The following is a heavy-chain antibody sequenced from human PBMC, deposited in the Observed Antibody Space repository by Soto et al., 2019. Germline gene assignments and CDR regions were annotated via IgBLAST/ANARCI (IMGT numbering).Heavy chain of an antibody. D-gene: IGHD3-22*01. V-gene: IGHV1-8*01. CDR3: ARETYNSGERAFDI. Sequence: QVQLMQSGAEVKKPGASVKVSCKASRYPFTSYDIHWVRQATGQGLEWMGWMNPNSGNTAFAQKFQDRVTMTRNTYTRIAYMELSSLRSEDTAVYYCARETYNSGERAFDIWGQGTMVTVSS. CDR1: RYPFTSYD. CDR2: MNPNSGNT. J-gene: IGHJ3*02.